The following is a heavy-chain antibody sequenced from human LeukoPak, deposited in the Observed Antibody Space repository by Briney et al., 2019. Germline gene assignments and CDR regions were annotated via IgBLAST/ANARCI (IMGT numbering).Heavy chain of an antibody. Sequence: PGGSLRLSCAASGFTFSSYGMHWVRQAPGKGLEWVAFIRYDGSNKYYADSVKGRFTISRDNSKSTLYLQMNSLRAEDTAVYYCAKDKGSGDYYFDYWGQGTLVTVSS. CDR1: GFTFSSYG. V-gene: IGHV3-30*02. J-gene: IGHJ4*02. D-gene: IGHD4-17*01. CDR2: IRYDGSNK. CDR3: AKDKGSGDYYFDY.